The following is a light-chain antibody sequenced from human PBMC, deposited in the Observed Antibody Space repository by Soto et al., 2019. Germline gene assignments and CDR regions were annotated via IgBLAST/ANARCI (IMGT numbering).Light chain of an antibody. J-gene: IGKJ2*01. CDR3: LQHYTYPRT. Sequence: DIQMTQSPSTLSGSVGDRVTITCRASQTISSWLAWYQQKPGKAPKLLIYKASTLKSGVPSRFSGSGSGTEFTLTISSLQPDDFATCYCLQHYTYPRTFGQGTKVDIK. CDR1: QTISSW. CDR2: KAS. V-gene: IGKV1-5*03.